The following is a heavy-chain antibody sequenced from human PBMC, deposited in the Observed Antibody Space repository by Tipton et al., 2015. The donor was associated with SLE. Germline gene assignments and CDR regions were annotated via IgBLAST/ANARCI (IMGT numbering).Heavy chain of an antibody. Sequence: TLSLTCAVYGGSFSGYYWSWIRQPPGKGLEWIGEINHSGSTNYNPSLKSRVTISVDTSKNQFSLKLSSVTAAATAVYYCATGVSPFDYWGQGTLVTVSS. CDR1: GGSFSGYY. J-gene: IGHJ4*02. CDR3: ATGVSPFDY. V-gene: IGHV4-34*01. D-gene: IGHD7-27*01. CDR2: INHSGST.